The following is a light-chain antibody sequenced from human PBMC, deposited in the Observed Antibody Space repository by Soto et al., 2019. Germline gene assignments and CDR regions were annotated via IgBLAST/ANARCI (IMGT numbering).Light chain of an antibody. Sequence: QSALTQPASVSGSPGQSITISCTGTSSDVGGYNYVSWYQQHPGKAPKLMIYDVSNRPSGVSDRFSGSKSGNTASRTISGLQAEDEADYYCSSYTTSSTLGGVFGTGTKLTVL. CDR1: SSDVGGYNY. CDR3: SSYTTSSTLGGV. V-gene: IGLV2-14*01. CDR2: DVS. J-gene: IGLJ1*01.